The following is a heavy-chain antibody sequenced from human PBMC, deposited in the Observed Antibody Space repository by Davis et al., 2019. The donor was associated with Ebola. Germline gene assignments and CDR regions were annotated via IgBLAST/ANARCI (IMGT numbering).Heavy chain of an antibody. D-gene: IGHD2-2*01. CDR3: ARFVVVVPAATDYGMDV. J-gene: IGHJ6*02. CDR1: GGSFSGYF. Sequence: PSETLSLTCAVYGGSFSGYFWSWIRQPPGKGLEWIGEINHSGSTNYNPSLKSRVTISVDTSKNQFSLKLSSVTAADTAVYYCARFVVVVPAATDYGMDVWGQGTTVTVSS. CDR2: INHSGST. V-gene: IGHV4-34*01.